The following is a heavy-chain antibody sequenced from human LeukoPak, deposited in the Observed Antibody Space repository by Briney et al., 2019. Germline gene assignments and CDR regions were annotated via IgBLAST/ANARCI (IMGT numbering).Heavy chain of an antibody. D-gene: IGHD3-3*01. J-gene: IGHJ4*02. V-gene: IGHV1-18*01. Sequence: ASVKVSCKASGYTFASYGISWVRQAPGQGLEWMGWISAYNGDTNYAQKLQGRVTMTTDTSTSTAYMELRSLRSDDTAVYYCARDRPYDFGNYFDYWGQGTLVTVSS. CDR2: ISAYNGDT. CDR1: GYTFASYG. CDR3: ARDRPYDFGNYFDY.